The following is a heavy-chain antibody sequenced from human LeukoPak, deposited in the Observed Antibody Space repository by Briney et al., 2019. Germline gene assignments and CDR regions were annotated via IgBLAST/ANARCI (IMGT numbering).Heavy chain of an antibody. CDR3: TTVPGEDIVVVPAALGAFDI. CDR2: IKSKTDGGTT. Sequence: GGSLRLSCAASGFTFSSYWMSWVRQAPGKGLEWVGRIKSKTDGGTTDYAAPVKGRFTISRDDSKNTPYLQMNSLKTEDTAVYYCTTVPGEDIVVVPAALGAFDIWGQGTMVTVSS. J-gene: IGHJ3*02. V-gene: IGHV3-15*01. CDR1: GFTFSSYW. D-gene: IGHD2-2*01.